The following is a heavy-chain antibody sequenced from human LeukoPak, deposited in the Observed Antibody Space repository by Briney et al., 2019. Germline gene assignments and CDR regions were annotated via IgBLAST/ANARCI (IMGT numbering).Heavy chain of an antibody. V-gene: IGHV4-34*01. J-gene: IGHJ4*02. CDR2: INHSGST. Sequence: SETLSLTCAVYGGSFSGYYRSWIRQPPGKGLEWIGEINHSGSTNYNPSLKSRVTISVDTSKNQFSLKLSSVTAADTAVYYCARVGYITMIVDYWGQGTLVTVSS. CDR3: ARVGYITMIVDY. D-gene: IGHD3-22*01. CDR1: GGSFSGYY.